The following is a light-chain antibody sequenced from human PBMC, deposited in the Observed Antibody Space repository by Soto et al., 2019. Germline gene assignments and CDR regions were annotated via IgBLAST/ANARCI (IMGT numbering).Light chain of an antibody. V-gene: IGLV2-14*01. CDR2: DVS. J-gene: IGLJ1*01. CDR3: SSYTCSSLYV. CDR1: SSDVGGSNY. Sequence: QSALTQPASVSGSPGQSITISCTGTSSDVGGSNYVSWYQQLPGKAPKLMIYDVSDRPSGVSNRFSGSKSGNTASLTISGLQAEDEADYYCSSYTCSSLYVVGTWTKVTVL.